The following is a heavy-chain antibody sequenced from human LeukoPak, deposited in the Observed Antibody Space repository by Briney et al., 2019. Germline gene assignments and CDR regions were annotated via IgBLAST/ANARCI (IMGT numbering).Heavy chain of an antibody. Sequence: PGRSLRLSCAASGFTFSRYGMHWVRQAPDKGLEWVALIRYDGSNKDYAYSVKGRVTISRDNCKNTLYLQMNSLRAEDTAMYYCARTGDTERFDYWGQGTLVTVSS. CDR3: ARTGDTERFDY. D-gene: IGHD1-1*01. CDR2: IRYDGSNK. V-gene: IGHV3-33*01. J-gene: IGHJ4*02. CDR1: GFTFSRYG.